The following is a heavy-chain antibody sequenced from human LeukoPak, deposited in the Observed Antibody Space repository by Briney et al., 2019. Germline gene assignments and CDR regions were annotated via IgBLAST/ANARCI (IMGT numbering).Heavy chain of an antibody. J-gene: IGHJ3*02. CDR1: GFTFSSYN. CDR3: ARDVLIAADGVIRLDAFDI. CDR2: ISSSSSFI. Sequence: PGGSLRLSCAASGFTFSSYNMNCVRQTPGKGLEWVSSISSSSSFIYYADSVKGRFTISRDNAKNSLYLQMNSLRAEDTAVYYCARDVLIAADGVIRLDAFDIWGQGTVVTVSS. D-gene: IGHD6-13*01. V-gene: IGHV3-21*01.